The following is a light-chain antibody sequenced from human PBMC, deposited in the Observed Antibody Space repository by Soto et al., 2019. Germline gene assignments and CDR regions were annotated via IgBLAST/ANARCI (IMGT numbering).Light chain of an antibody. Sequence: MTQSPSTLSASSGGRGALPCGASQSDSSRVAWYQQKPGPAPSLLNYGASTKASGIPARFSGSGSGTEFTLTISSLQSEDFAVYYCQQYNNWLTFGGGTKVDI. V-gene: IGKV3-15*01. CDR3: QQYNNWLT. J-gene: IGKJ4*01. CDR2: GAS. CDR1: QSDSSR.